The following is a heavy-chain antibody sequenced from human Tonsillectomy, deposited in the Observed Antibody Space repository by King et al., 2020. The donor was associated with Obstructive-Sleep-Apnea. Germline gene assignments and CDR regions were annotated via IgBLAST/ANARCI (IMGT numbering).Heavy chain of an antibody. CDR2: ISSSGSTL. Sequence: VQLVESGGGLVKPGGSLRLSCAVSGFTFSDYYMSWIRQAPGKGLEWVSYISSSGSTLYYADSVKGRFTISRDNAKKSLYLQMNSLRAEETAVYYCATGGLRLTLVHDAFDIWGQGTMVTVSS. V-gene: IGHV3-11*01. D-gene: IGHD4/OR15-4a*01. J-gene: IGHJ3*02. CDR1: GFTFSDYY. CDR3: ATGGLRLTLVHDAFDI.